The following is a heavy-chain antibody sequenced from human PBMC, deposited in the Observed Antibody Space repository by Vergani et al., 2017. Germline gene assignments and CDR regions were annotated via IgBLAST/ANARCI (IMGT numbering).Heavy chain of an antibody. Sequence: EVQLVESGGGLVQPGGSLRLSCAASGFTFSSYSMNWVRQAPGKGLEWVSYISSSSSTIYYADSVKGRFTISRDNAKNSLYLQMNSLRAEDTAVYYCAKDRAVTTFEVDIWGQGTMVTVSS. CDR1: GFTFSSYS. V-gene: IGHV3-48*01. CDR3: AKDRAVTTFEVDI. D-gene: IGHD4-17*01. CDR2: ISSSSSTI. J-gene: IGHJ3*02.